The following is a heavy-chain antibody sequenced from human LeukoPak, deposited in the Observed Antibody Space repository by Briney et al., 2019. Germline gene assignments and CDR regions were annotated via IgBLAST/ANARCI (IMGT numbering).Heavy chain of an antibody. D-gene: IGHD3-10*01. CDR3: TTGLSLVRYGSGTPELRDV. CDR2: IRYDGSNK. J-gene: IGHJ6*04. Sequence: GGSLRLSCAASGFTFSSYGMHWVRQAPGKGLEWVAFIRYDGSNKYYADSVKGRFTIPRDNAKNSLYLQMNSLKTEDTAVYYCTTGLSLVRYGSGTPELRDVWGKGTTVTISS. CDR1: GFTFSSYG. V-gene: IGHV3-30*02.